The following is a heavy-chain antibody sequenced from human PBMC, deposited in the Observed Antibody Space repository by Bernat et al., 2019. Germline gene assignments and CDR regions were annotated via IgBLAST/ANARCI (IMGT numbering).Heavy chain of an antibody. D-gene: IGHD3-22*01. J-gene: IGHJ4*02. V-gene: IGHV3-30-3*01. CDR2: ISYDGSNK. Sequence: QVQLVESGGGVVQPGRSLRLSCAASGFTFSSYAMHWVRQAPGKGLEWVAVISYDGSNKYYADSVKGRFTISRDNSKNTLYLQMNSLRAEDTAVYYCARSNGGSGYPGRIDYWGQGTLVTVSS. CDR3: ARSNGGSGYPGRIDY. CDR1: GFTFSSYA.